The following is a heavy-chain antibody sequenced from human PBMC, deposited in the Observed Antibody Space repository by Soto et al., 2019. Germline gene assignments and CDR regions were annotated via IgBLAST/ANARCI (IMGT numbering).Heavy chain of an antibody. CDR3: AREKWVATDFYGLDV. Sequence: PSETMSLTCTVSDGYISSSSYYWGWIRQPPGKGLEWIGSIYYSGSTYYNPSLKSRVFISLDTSKNEFSLKVNSVTAADTAVYFCAREKWVATDFYGLDVWGQGTTVSVSS. V-gene: IGHV4-39*02. CDR1: DGYISSSSYY. J-gene: IGHJ6*02. D-gene: IGHD5-12*01. CDR2: IYYSGST.